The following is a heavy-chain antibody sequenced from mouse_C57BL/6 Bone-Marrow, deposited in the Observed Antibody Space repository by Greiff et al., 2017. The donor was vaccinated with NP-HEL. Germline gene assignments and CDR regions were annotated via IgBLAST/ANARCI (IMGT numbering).Heavy chain of an antibody. CDR3: AREKGITTGAMDY. V-gene: IGHV5-4*01. CDR2: ISDGGSYT. Sequence: EVMLVESGGGLVKPGGSLKLSCAASGFTFSSYAMSWVRQTPEKRLEWVATISDGGSYTYYPDNVKGRFTISRDNAKNNLYLQMSHLKSEDTAMYYCAREKGITTGAMDYWGQGTSVTVSS. D-gene: IGHD1-1*01. J-gene: IGHJ4*01. CDR1: GFTFSSYA.